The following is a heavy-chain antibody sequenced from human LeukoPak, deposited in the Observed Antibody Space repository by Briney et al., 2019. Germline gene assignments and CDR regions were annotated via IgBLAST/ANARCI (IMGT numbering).Heavy chain of an antibody. CDR2: THYSGAT. D-gene: IGHD4-23*01. V-gene: IGHV4-59*01. CDR1: GGSISSYY. Sequence: PSETLSLTCTVSGGSISSYYWSWLRQPPGKGLEYIGYTHYSGATNYNPSLKSRVTISLDTSGNQFSLKLSSVTAADTAVYYCAREGSYGGNALDYWGQGTLVTVSS. CDR3: AREGSYGGNALDY. J-gene: IGHJ4*02.